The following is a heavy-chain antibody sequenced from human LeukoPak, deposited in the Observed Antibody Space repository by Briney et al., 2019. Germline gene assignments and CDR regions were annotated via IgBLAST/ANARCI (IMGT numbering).Heavy chain of an antibody. J-gene: IGHJ6*03. V-gene: IGHV3-7*01. Sequence: GGSLRLSCAASGFTFSDYYMSWIRQAPGKGLEWVANIKQDGSEKYYVDSVKGRFTISRDNAKNSLYLQMNSLRAEDTAVYYCARVSIDSSGWYGYYYYYMDVWGKGTTVTISS. CDR1: GFTFSDYY. D-gene: IGHD6-19*01. CDR3: ARVSIDSSGWYGYYYYYMDV. CDR2: IKQDGSEK.